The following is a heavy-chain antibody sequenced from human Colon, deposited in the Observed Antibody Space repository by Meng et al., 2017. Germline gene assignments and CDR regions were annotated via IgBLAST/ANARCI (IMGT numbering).Heavy chain of an antibody. CDR1: GGTFISYA. V-gene: IGHV1-69*06. CDR3: ARWDNSGYYFDY. Sequence: QVELVQAGAEVKKPGSSVKVTCRASGGTFISYAISWVRQAPGQGLEWMGGIIPIFGTPHYAQKFHGRVTITADKSTNTAYMELSSLRSEDTAVYYCARWDNSGYYFDYWGQGTLVTVSS. CDR2: IIPIFGTP. J-gene: IGHJ4*02. D-gene: IGHD3-22*01.